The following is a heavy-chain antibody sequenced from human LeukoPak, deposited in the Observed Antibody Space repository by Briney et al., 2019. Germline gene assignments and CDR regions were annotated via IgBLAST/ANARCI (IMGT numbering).Heavy chain of an antibody. Sequence: GGSLRLSCVVSGFSFSSYGMDWVRQAPGKGLEWVAFIRFDGSNKYYAESVKGRFTISRDNSKNTLYLQMNSLRAEDTAVYYCARDPYGSGHRLYYGMDVWGQGTTVTVSS. D-gene: IGHD3-10*01. V-gene: IGHV3-30*02. J-gene: IGHJ6*02. CDR1: GFSFSSYG. CDR2: IRFDGSNK. CDR3: ARDPYGSGHRLYYGMDV.